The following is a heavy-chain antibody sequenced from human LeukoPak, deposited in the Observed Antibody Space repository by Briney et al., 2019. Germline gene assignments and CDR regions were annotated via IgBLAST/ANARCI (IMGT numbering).Heavy chain of an antibody. CDR1: GGSISSSSYY. D-gene: IGHD3-10*01. J-gene: IGHJ4*02. CDR3: ARDPRRDYYGSGSSDY. Sequence: SETLSLTCTVSGGSISSSSYYWGWIRQPPGKGLEWIGGIYYSGSTNYNPSLKSRVTISVDKSKNQFSLKLSSVTAADTAVYYCARDPRRDYYGSGSSDYWGQGTLVTVSS. CDR2: IYYSGST. V-gene: IGHV4-39*07.